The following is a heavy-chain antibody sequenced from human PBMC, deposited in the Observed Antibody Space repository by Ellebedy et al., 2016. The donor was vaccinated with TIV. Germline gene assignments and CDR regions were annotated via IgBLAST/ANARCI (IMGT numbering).Heavy chain of an antibody. CDR2: IAYDGIKK. V-gene: IGHV3-30*03. D-gene: IGHD3-10*01. CDR3: ARDQAYGTGAFTGLDL. Sequence: PGGSLRLSCAASGFTFSSYGMHWVRQAPGKGLEWVAVIAYDGIKKYYAYSVKGRFTISRDNSKNTLYLQMSSLTTDDTAVYYCARDQAYGTGAFTGLDLWGQGILFTVSS. CDR1: GFTFSSYG. J-gene: IGHJ5*02.